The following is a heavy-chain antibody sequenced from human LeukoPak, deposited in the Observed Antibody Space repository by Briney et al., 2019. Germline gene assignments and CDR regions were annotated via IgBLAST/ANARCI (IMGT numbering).Heavy chain of an antibody. J-gene: IGHJ4*02. CDR3: ARQGLGSSWYYFAY. D-gene: IGHD6-13*01. CDR2: ISAYNGNT. Sequence: ASVKVSCKASGYTFTSYGISWVRQAPGQGLEWMGWISAYNGNTNYAQKLKGRVTMTTDTSTSTAYMELRSLRSDDTAVYYCARQGLGSSWYYFAYWGQGTLVTVSS. CDR1: GYTFTSYG. V-gene: IGHV1-18*01.